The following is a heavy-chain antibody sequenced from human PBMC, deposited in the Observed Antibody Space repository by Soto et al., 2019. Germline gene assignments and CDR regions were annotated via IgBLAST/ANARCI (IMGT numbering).Heavy chain of an antibody. J-gene: IGHJ6*04. CDR2: LYWDNTR. V-gene: IGHV2-5*02. CDR3: ARYTTDTYFDV. D-gene: IGHD2-2*02. Sequence: QITLKESRPTLVKPTQTLTLTCSFSGFSLYTRGVGVGWVRQPPGKALEWLALLYWDNTRRYSPSLKNSLTIAKGTSENQVVLTMTNMEPEDTSTYYCARYTTDTYFDVWGKGTTVTVSS. CDR1: GFSLYTRGVG.